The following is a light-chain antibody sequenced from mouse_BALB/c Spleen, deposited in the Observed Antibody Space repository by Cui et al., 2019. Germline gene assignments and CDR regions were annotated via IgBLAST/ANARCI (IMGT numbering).Light chain of an antibody. J-gene: IGKJ1*01. CDR1: QSLLNSRTRKNY. V-gene: IGKV8-21*01. Sequence: DIVMSLSPFSLAVSVGENVTMSCKSSQSLLNSRTRKNYLAWYQQKPGQSPKLLIYWASTRESGVPDRFTGSGSGTDFNLTISSVQAEDLAVYYCKQSYNLRTFGGGTKLEIK. CDR2: WAS. CDR3: KQSYNLRT.